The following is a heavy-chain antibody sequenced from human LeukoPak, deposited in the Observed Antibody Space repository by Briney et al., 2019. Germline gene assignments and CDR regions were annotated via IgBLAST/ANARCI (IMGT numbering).Heavy chain of an antibody. J-gene: IGHJ4*02. CDR1: GGSFSGYY. D-gene: IGHD2-8*01. V-gene: IGHV4-34*01. CDR3: ARLIVLMVYATDYFDY. CDR2: IYYSGST. Sequence: KPSETLSLTCAVYGGSFSGYYWSWIRQPPGKGLEWIGSIYYSGSTYYNPSLKSRVTISVDTSKNQFSLKLSSVTAADTAVYYCARLIVLMVYATDYFDYWGQGTLVTVSS.